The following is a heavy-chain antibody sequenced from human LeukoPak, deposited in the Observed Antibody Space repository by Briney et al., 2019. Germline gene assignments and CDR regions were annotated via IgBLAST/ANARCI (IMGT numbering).Heavy chain of an antibody. Sequence: GTSLRLSCAASGFTFSNYAMHWVRQAPGKGLEWVAVISYDGTNKYYADSVKGRFTISRDNSKNTLYLQMNSLRTEDTAVYYCAKAPDAYYDSSGYFDYWGQGTLVTVSS. J-gene: IGHJ4*02. D-gene: IGHD3-22*01. CDR2: ISYDGTNK. CDR1: GFTFSNYA. V-gene: IGHV3-30*18. CDR3: AKAPDAYYDSSGYFDY.